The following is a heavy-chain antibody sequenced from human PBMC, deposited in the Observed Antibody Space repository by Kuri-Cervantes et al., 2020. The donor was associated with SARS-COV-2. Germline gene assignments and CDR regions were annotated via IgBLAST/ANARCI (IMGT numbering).Heavy chain of an antibody. CDR2: ISYDGSNK. CDR3: ARDYGSGPSGAYYYYGMDV. Sequence: GGSLRLSCAAPGFTFSSYAMHWVRRAPGKGLEWVAVISYDGSNKYYADSVKGRFTISRDNSKNTLYLQMNSLRAEDTAVYYCARDYGSGPSGAYYYYGMDVWGQGTTVTVSS. V-gene: IGHV3-30-3*01. CDR1: GFTFSSYA. J-gene: IGHJ6*02. D-gene: IGHD3-10*01.